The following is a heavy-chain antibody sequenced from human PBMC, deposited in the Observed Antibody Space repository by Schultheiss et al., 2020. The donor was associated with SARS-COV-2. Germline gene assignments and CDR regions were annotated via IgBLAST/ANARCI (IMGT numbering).Heavy chain of an antibody. V-gene: IGHV3-30*18. D-gene: IGHD5-18*01. J-gene: IGHJ5*02. Sequence: GGSLRLSCAASGFTFSSYGMHWVRQAPGKGLEWVAVISYDGSNKYYADSVKGRFTISRDNSNNTLYLQMNSLRAEDTAVYYCAKGMDTAMVFDPWGQGTPVTVSS. CDR3: AKGMDTAMVFDP. CDR2: ISYDGSNK. CDR1: GFTFSSYG.